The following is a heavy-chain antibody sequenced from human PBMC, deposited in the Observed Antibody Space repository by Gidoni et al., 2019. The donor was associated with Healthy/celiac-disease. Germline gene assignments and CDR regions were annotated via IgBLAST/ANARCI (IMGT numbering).Heavy chain of an antibody. J-gene: IGHJ4*02. V-gene: IGHV3-33*01. Sequence: QVQLVESGGGVVQPGRSLRLSCAASGFTFSSSGMHWVRQAPGKGLEWVAGIWYDGSNKYYADSVKGRFTISRDNSKNTLYLQMNSLRAEDTAVYYCARDNYDILTGYYGGVDYWGQGTLVTVSS. CDR2: IWYDGSNK. CDR3: ARDNYDILTGYYGGVDY. D-gene: IGHD3-9*01. CDR1: GFTFSSSG.